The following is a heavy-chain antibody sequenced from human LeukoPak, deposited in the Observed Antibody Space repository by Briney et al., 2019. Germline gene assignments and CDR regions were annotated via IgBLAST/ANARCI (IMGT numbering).Heavy chain of an antibody. CDR3: AKASYSPTTPFDY. D-gene: IGHD1-1*01. CDR1: GFTVSSNY. V-gene: IGHV3-23*01. Sequence: GGSLRLSCAASGFTVSSNYISWVRQAPGKGLEWVSGISGSGGSTYYADSVKGRFTISRDNSKNTLYLQMNSLRAEDTAVYYCAKASYSPTTPFDYWGQGTLVTVSS. CDR2: ISGSGGST. J-gene: IGHJ4*02.